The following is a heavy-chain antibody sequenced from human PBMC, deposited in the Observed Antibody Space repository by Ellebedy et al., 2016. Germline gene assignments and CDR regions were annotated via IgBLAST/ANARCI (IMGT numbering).Heavy chain of an antibody. D-gene: IGHD3-10*01. CDR1: GFTFSSYW. CDR3: AREGSYYGMDV. J-gene: IGHJ6*02. CDR2: INSDGSST. Sequence: GGSLRLSCAASGFTFSSYWMHWVRQAPGKGLVWVSRINSDGSSTSYADSVKGRFTISRDNAKNTLYLQMNSLRAENTAVYYCAREGSYYGMDVWGQGTTVTVSS. V-gene: IGHV3-74*01.